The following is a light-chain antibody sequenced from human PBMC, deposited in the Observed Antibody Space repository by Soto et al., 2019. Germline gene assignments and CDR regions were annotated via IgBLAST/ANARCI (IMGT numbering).Light chain of an antibody. V-gene: IGLV2-14*03. CDR3: SSYASTTIVV. Sequence: QSALTQPASVSGSPEQSITISCIGTSSDIGTYNYVSWYQQYPGKAPKLIIFDVTNRPSGVSNRFSGSKSGNTASLIISALQAEDEADYYCSSYASTTIVVFGGGTKLTVL. J-gene: IGLJ3*02. CDR2: DVT. CDR1: SSDIGTYNY.